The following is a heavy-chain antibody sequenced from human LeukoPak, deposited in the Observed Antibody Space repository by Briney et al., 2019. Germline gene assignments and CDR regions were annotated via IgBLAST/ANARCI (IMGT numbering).Heavy chain of an antibody. V-gene: IGHV3-30-3*01. J-gene: IGHJ4*02. CDR2: ISYDGSNE. CDR1: GFNFRSYA. D-gene: IGHD6-13*01. CDR3: AKNLQQLALSPFDY. Sequence: PGGSLRLSCAASGFNFRSYAMHWVRQAPGKGVEWVAVISYDGSNEDYTDSVKGRFIISRDDSKNTLYLQMNSLRAEDTAVYYCAKNLQQLALSPFDYWGQGTLVTVSS.